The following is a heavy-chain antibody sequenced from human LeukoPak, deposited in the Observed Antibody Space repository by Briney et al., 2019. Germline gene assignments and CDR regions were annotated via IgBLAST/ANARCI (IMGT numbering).Heavy chain of an antibody. D-gene: IGHD3-10*01. CDR2: INHSGST. Sequence: SETLPLTCAVYGGSFSGYYWSWIRQPPGKGLEWTGEINHSGSTNYNPSLKSRVTISVDTSKNQFSLKLSSVTAADTAVYYCAKLRIRGVFYYYGMDVWGQGTTVTVSS. V-gene: IGHV4-34*01. J-gene: IGHJ6*02. CDR1: GGSFSGYY. CDR3: AKLRIRGVFYYYGMDV.